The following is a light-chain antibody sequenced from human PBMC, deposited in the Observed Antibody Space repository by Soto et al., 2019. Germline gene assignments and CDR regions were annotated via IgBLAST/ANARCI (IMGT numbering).Light chain of an antibody. CDR2: AAS. J-gene: IGKJ1*01. CDR3: LQDYGYPRT. CDR1: QAIRYD. Sequence: AIQMTQSPSSLSASVGDRVTLTCRANQAIRYDLAWYQQKPGRAPKLLIYAASHLQSGAPSRFSGSGSGTDFTLTISSLQPEDFATYYCLQDYGYPRTFGQGTKVEI. V-gene: IGKV1-6*01.